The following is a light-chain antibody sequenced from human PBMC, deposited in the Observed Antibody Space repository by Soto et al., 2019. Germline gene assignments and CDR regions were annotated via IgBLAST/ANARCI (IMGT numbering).Light chain of an antibody. Sequence: QSVLTQPASVSGSPGQSITISCTGTSSDLGGYNFVSWYQHHPGKAPKLMIYEGSNRPSGVSSRFSGSKSGNTASLTISGLQAEDEADYYCSSYTSSSTVFGTGTKVTVL. CDR1: SSDLGGYNF. CDR3: SSYTSSSTV. J-gene: IGLJ1*01. CDR2: EGS. V-gene: IGLV2-14*01.